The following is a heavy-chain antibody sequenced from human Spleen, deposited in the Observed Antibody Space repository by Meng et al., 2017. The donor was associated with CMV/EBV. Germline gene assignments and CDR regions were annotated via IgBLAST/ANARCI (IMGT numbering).Heavy chain of an antibody. CDR3: AKPSSGPDLYYDFWSGYANYNYYGMDV. D-gene: IGHD3-3*01. CDR1: GFTVSSNY. V-gene: IGHV3-23*01. J-gene: IGHJ6*02. Sequence: GESLKISCAASGFTVSSNYMSWVRQAPGKGLEWVSAISGSGGSTYYADSVKGRFTISRDNSKNTLHLQMNSLRAEDTAVYYCAKPSSGPDLYYDFWSGYANYNYYGMDVWGQGTTVTVSS. CDR2: ISGSGGST.